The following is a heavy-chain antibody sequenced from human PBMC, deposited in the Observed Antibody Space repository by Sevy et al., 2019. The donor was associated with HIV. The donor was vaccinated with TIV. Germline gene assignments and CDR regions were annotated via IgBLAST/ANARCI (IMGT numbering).Heavy chain of an antibody. J-gene: IGHJ4*02. CDR3: VPMIVVVSLDY. CDR1: GFTFSSYA. Sequence: GGYLRLSCSASGFTFSSYAMHWVRQAPGKGLEYVSAISSNGGSTYYADSVKGRFTISRDNSKNTLYLQMSSLRAEDTAVYYCVPMIVVVSLDYWGQGTLVTVSS. V-gene: IGHV3-64D*06. D-gene: IGHD3-22*01. CDR2: ISSNGGST.